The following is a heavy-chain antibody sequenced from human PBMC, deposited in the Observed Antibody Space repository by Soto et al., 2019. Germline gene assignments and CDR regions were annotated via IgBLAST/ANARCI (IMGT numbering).Heavy chain of an antibody. D-gene: IGHD6-19*01. CDR3: ASAAVTGTAGLDF. CDR2: INPNSGGT. J-gene: IGHJ4*02. CDR1: GYTFTGYY. Sequence: ASVKVSCKASGYTFTGYYMHWVRQAPGQGLEWMGWINPNSGGTNYAQKFQGRVTMTRDTSISTAYMELSRLTSDDTAVYYCASAAVTGTAGLDFWGQGTQVTVSS. V-gene: IGHV1-2*02.